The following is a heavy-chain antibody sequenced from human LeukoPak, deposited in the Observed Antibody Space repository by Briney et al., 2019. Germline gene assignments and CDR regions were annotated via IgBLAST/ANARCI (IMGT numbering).Heavy chain of an antibody. V-gene: IGHV3-7*01. Sequence: HPGGSLRLSCAASGFILSSYWMSWVRQAPGKGLEWVANIKQDGSEKYYVDSVKGRFTISRDNAKNSLFLQMNSLRAEDTAVYYCARVDRKVQLRPTERYYYYMDVWGKGTTVTVSS. CDR1: GFILSSYW. J-gene: IGHJ6*03. CDR2: IKQDGSEK. CDR3: ARVDRKVQLRPTERYYYYMDV. D-gene: IGHD5-18*01.